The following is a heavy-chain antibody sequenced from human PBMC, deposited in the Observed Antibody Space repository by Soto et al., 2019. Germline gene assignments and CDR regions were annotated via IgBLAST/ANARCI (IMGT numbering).Heavy chain of an antibody. D-gene: IGHD3-3*01. CDR2: INHSGST. Sequence: ETLSLTCAVYGGSFSGYYWSWIRQPPGKGLEWIGEINHSGSTNYNPSLKSRVTISVDTSKNQFSLKLSSVTAADTAVYYCARGSVLRFWGQGTLVTVSS. CDR3: ARGSVLRF. V-gene: IGHV4-34*01. J-gene: IGHJ4*02. CDR1: GGSFSGYY.